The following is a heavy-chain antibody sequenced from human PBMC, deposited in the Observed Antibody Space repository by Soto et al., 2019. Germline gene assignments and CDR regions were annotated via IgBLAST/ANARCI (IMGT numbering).Heavy chain of an antibody. CDR3: AKDRSSRTVMGMDV. D-gene: IGHD6-6*01. CDR2: ISYDGSKK. Sequence: QVQLVESGGGVVQPGRSLRLSCAASGFTFSSYGMHWVRPAPGKGLEWVAVISYDGSKKYYADSVKGRFTISRDNSKNTLYLQMNRLRGEDTAVYYCAKDRSSRTVMGMDVWGQGTTVTVSS. J-gene: IGHJ6*02. CDR1: GFTFSSYG. V-gene: IGHV3-30*18.